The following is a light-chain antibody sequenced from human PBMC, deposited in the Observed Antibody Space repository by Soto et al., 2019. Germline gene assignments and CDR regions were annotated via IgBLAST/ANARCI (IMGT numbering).Light chain of an antibody. Sequence: EIVMTQSPATLSVSPGERATLSCRASQSVGNNLAWYQQKPGQAPRLLIHGKSTRATGVPARFSGSGSGTEFTLTINSLQSEDFAVYYCQQCDDWPRTFGQGTKVDTK. V-gene: IGKV3-15*01. CDR3: QQCDDWPRT. CDR1: QSVGNN. CDR2: GKS. J-gene: IGKJ1*01.